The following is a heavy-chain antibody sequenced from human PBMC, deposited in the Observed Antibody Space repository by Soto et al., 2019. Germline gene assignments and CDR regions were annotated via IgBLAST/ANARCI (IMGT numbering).Heavy chain of an antibody. CDR1: GGHCIGHS. D-gene: IGHD3-22*01. CDR2: INHSGRV. J-gene: IGHJ5*01. V-gene: IGHV4-34*01. CDR3: STRAYDTNGYYRFDP. Sequence: THPHTSTVRGGHCIGHSWTRIRQKKGKGLEWIGDINHSGRVNYSPSLKSRVTISLDTSKNQFSLTLSAVTAADTAMYYCSTRAYDTNGYYRFDPWGQGTLVTVSS.